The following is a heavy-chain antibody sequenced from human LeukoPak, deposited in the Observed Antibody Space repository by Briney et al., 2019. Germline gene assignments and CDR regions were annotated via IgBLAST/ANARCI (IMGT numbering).Heavy chain of an antibody. CDR1: GFTFSSYE. CDR3: ARGAAAAMGDY. CDR2: INSSGSTI. V-gene: IGHV3-48*03. D-gene: IGHD5-18*01. J-gene: IGHJ4*02. Sequence: PGGSLRLSCAASGFTFSSYEMNWVRQAPGKGLEWVSYINSSGSTIYYADSVKGRFTISRDNAKNSLYLQMNSLRAEDTAVYYCARGAAAAMGDYWGQGTLVTVSS.